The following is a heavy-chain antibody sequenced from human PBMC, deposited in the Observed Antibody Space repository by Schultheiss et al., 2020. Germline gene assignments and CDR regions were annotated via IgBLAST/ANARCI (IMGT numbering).Heavy chain of an antibody. D-gene: IGHD3-16*01. CDR2: IYYSGST. CDR3: ARAVPSPPFWVDYGMDV. CDR1: GGSISSYY. J-gene: IGHJ6*02. Sequence: SQTLSLTCTVSGGSISSYYWSWIRQPPGKGLEWIGYIYYSGSTYYNPSLKSRVTISVDTSKNQFSLKLSSVTAADTAVYYCARAVPSPPFWVDYGMDVWGQGTTVNVSS. V-gene: IGHV4-59*06.